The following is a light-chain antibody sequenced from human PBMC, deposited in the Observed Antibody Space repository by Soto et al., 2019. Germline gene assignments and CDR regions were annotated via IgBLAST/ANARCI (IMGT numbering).Light chain of an antibody. CDR1: SSDVAYGQY. V-gene: IGLV2-14*01. Sequence: QSALTQPASVSGSPGQSITISCTGTSSDVAYGQYVSWYQQCPGKAPKLMIYEVSNRPSGVSNRFSASKSGNTATLTISGLQAEDEADYYCSSYTASSTVVFGTGTKLTVL. CDR2: EVS. J-gene: IGLJ1*01. CDR3: SSYTASSTVV.